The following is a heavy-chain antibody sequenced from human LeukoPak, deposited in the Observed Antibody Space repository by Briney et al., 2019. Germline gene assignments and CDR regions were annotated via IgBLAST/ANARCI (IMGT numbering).Heavy chain of an antibody. D-gene: IGHD5-12*01. V-gene: IGHV3-23*01. Sequence: GGSLRLSCAASGLTFSNYAMNWVRQAPGKGLEWVSAISHTGDDTYYADSVRGRFTISRDNSKNTLYLQMNSLRAEDTAVYYCAKARYSGYDFAGDYWGQGTLVTVSS. J-gene: IGHJ4*02. CDR2: ISHTGDDT. CDR1: GLTFSNYA. CDR3: AKARYSGYDFAGDY.